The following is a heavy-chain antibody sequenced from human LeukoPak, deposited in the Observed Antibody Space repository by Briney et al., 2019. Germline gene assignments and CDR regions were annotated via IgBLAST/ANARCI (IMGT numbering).Heavy chain of an antibody. V-gene: IGHV3-33*01. J-gene: IGHJ3*02. Sequence: PGRSLRLSCAASGFTFSSYGMHWVRQAPGKGLEWVAVIWYDGSKKYYADSVKGRFTISRDNSKNTLYLQMNSLRAEDTAVYYCARASYYDILKDAFDIWGQGTMVTVSS. CDR3: ARASYYDILKDAFDI. D-gene: IGHD3-9*01. CDR1: GFTFSSYG. CDR2: IWYDGSKK.